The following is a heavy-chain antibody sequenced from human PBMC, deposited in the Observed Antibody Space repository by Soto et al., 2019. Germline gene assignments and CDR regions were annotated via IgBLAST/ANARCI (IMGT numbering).Heavy chain of an antibody. CDR2: IIPIFGTA. Sequence: QVQLVQSGAEVKKPGSSVKVSCKASGGTFSSYAISWVRQAPGQGLEWMGGIIPIFGTANYAQKFQGRVTITADESTSTAYMELGSLRSEDTAVYSCARARSAGYSGYEHFDYWGQGTLVTVSS. D-gene: IGHD5-12*01. CDR1: GGTFSSYA. CDR3: ARARSAGYSGYEHFDY. V-gene: IGHV1-69*01. J-gene: IGHJ4*02.